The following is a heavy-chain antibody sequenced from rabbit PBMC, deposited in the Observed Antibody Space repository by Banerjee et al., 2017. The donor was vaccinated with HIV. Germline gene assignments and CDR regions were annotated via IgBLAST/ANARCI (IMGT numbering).Heavy chain of an antibody. CDR2: IDPVFGIT. CDR1: GFTLSSYY. J-gene: IGHJ4*01. Sequence: QLKESGGGLVQPGGSLKLSCKASGFTLSSYYMNWVRQAPGKGLEWIGYIDPVFGITYYANWVNGRFSISRENAQNTVFLQMTSLTAADTATYFCARDGAGGSYFGLWGQGTLVTVS. V-gene: IGHV1S7*01. D-gene: IGHD8-1*01. CDR3: ARDGAGGSYFGL.